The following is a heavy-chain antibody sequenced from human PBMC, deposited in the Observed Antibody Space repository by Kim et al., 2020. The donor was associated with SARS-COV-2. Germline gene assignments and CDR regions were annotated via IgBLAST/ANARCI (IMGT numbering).Heavy chain of an antibody. CDR1: GFTFSSYA. CDR3: ATEGYDILTGYYLDY. V-gene: IGHV3-23*03. J-gene: IGHJ4*02. D-gene: IGHD3-9*01. CDR2: IYSGGSST. Sequence: GGSLRLSCAASGFTFSSYAMSWVRQAPGKGLEWVSAIYSGGSSTYYADSVKGRFTISRDNSKNTLYLQMNSLRAEDTAVYYCATEGYDILTGYYLDYWGQGNLVTVSS.